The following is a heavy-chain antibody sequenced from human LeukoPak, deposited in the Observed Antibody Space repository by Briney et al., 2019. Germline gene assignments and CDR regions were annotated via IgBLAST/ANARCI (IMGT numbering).Heavy chain of an antibody. D-gene: IGHD5-18*01. Sequence: KPSETLSLTCTVSGGSISSYYWSWIRQPPGKGLEWIGYIYYSGSTNYNPSLKSRITISVGKSKNQFSLKLSSVTAADTAVYYCACRGYSYGYPDAFDIWGQGTMVTVSS. CDR3: ACRGYSYGYPDAFDI. CDR2: IYYSGST. V-gene: IGHV4-59*12. J-gene: IGHJ3*02. CDR1: GGSISSYY.